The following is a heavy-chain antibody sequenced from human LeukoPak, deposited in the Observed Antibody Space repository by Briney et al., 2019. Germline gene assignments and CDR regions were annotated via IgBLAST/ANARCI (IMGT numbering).Heavy chain of an antibody. Sequence: GGSLRLSCAASGFTFSSYSMNWVRQAPGKGLEWVSSISSSSNHIYYADSLKGRFTISRDNAKNSLYLQMNSLRAEDTAVYYCARGYGGEGFDYWGQGTLVTVSS. J-gene: IGHJ4*02. D-gene: IGHD4-23*01. V-gene: IGHV3-21*01. CDR2: ISSSSNHI. CDR3: ARGYGGEGFDY. CDR1: GFTFSSYS.